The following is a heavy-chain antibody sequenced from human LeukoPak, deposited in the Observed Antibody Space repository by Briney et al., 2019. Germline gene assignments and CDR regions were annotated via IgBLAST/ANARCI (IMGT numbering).Heavy chain of an antibody. Sequence: GGSLKLSRAPSGYTVSSNSVSWIRQIPGKGLEWVSAVYYGGSTFYADSVKGRFTSSRDISKNTWNLQMNSLRAEDTAVYYCARVAKDCGGDCFVDSWGQGTQATVSS. CDR2: VYYGGST. CDR3: ARVAKDCGGDCFVDS. V-gene: IGHV3-66*01. J-gene: IGHJ4*02. CDR1: GYTVSSNS. D-gene: IGHD2-21*01.